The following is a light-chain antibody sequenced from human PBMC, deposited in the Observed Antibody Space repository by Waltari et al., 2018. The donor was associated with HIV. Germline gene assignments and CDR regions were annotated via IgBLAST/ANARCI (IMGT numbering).Light chain of an antibody. Sequence: YELTQEPSMSVSPGQTAKITCSGDVLAKQYAYWYQQKPGQAPVVVMSKDTERPSEIPERFSGSSSGTTVTLTISGVQAEDEADYHCQSSDDSRPWIFGGGTKMTVL. CDR3: QSSDDSRPWI. CDR1: VLAKQY. V-gene: IGLV3-25*03. CDR2: KDT. J-gene: IGLJ2*01.